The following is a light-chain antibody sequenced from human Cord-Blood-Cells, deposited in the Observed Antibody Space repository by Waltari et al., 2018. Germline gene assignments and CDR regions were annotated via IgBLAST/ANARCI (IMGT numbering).Light chain of an antibody. Sequence: LQMTQSPSPLSPSVGDRVTITCRARPSISRDLNLSQQTPGKAPKLLIYAASSVHSGVPSRFSDSGSGTDFALTISSLQPEDFATYYCQQSYSTPYTFGQGTKLEIK. CDR2: AAS. CDR1: PSISRD. CDR3: QQSYSTPYT. V-gene: IGKV1-39*01. J-gene: IGKJ2*01.